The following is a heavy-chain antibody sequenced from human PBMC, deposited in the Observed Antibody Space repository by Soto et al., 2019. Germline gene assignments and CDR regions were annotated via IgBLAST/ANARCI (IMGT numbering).Heavy chain of an antibody. J-gene: IGHJ4*02. CDR1: GGSISSSNW. Sequence: SETLSLTCAVSGGSISSSNWWSWVRQPPGKGLEWIGEIYHSGSTNYNPSLKSRVTISVDKSKNQFSLKLSSVTAADTAVYYCARVRYSSSSPFDYWGQGTLVTVSS. CDR2: IYHSGST. D-gene: IGHD6-6*01. CDR3: ARVRYSSSSPFDY. V-gene: IGHV4-4*02.